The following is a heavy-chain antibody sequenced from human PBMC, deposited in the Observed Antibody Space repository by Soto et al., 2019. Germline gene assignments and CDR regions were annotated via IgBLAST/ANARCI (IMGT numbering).Heavy chain of an antibody. CDR2: ISGSGGST. Sequence: PGGSLRLSCAASGFTFSSYAMSWVRQAPGKGLEWVSAISGSGGSTYYADSVKGRFTISRDNSKNTLYLQMNSLRAEDTAVYYCAKDRSITIFGVVTRLLFDYWGQGTRVTVSS. J-gene: IGHJ4*02. CDR3: AKDRSITIFGVVTRLLFDY. D-gene: IGHD3-3*01. V-gene: IGHV3-23*01. CDR1: GFTFSSYA.